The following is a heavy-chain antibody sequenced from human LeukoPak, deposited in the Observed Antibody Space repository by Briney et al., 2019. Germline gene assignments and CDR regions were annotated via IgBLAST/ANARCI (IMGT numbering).Heavy chain of an antibody. CDR3: ARHEYSSSSYLLLDY. J-gene: IGHJ4*02. Sequence: SETLSLTCTVSGVSISTYYWSWLRQPPGKGLEWIGYIYTSGSTNYNPSLKSRVTISVDTSKNQFSLKLSSVTAADTAVYYCARHEYSSSSYLLLDYWGQGTLVTVSS. D-gene: IGHD6-13*01. CDR2: IYTSGST. V-gene: IGHV4-4*09. CDR1: GVSISTYY.